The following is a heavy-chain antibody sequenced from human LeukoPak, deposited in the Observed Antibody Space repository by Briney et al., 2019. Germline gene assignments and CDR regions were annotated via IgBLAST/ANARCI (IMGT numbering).Heavy chain of an antibody. D-gene: IGHD3-10*01. CDR2: IYPSGST. CDR1: GGPISSYY. CDR3: ARRPITMVRGVIKSGYYFDY. J-gene: IGHJ4*02. V-gene: IGHV4-4*07. Sequence: SEPRSLPCTVPGGPISSYYWSWIRQPAGKGLELIGRIYPSGSTYYNPSLKSRVTISVDTSKNQFSLKLSSVTAADTAVYYCARRPITMVRGVIKSGYYFDYWGQGTLVTVSS.